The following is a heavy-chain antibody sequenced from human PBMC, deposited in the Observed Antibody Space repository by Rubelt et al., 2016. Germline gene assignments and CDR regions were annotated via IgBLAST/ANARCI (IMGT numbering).Heavy chain of an antibody. CDR3: APRWCGGDCTNAFDI. Sequence: SGAEVKKPGASVKVSCKVSGYTLTELSMHWVRQAPGKGLEWMGGFDPEDGETIYAQKFQGRVTMTEDTSTDTAYMELRSLRSEDTAVYYCAPRWCGGDCTNAFDIWGQGTMVTVSS. CDR1: GYTLTELS. D-gene: IGHD2-21*02. V-gene: IGHV1-24*01. CDR2: FDPEDGET. J-gene: IGHJ3*02.